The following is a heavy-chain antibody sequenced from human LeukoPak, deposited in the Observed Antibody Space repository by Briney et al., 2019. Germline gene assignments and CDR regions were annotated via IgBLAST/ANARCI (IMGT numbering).Heavy chain of an antibody. J-gene: IGHJ6*03. V-gene: IGHV1-69*13. CDR1: VGTFRSYA. D-gene: IGHD3-3*01. CDR2: IIPIFGTA. CDR3: ARVGITIFGVVTRDYYYYMDV. Sequence: GASVKVSCKASVGTFRSYAISWVRQAPGQGLEWMGGIIPIFGTANYAQKFQGRVTITADESTSTAYMELSSLRSEDTAVYYCARVGITIFGVVTRDYYYYMDVWGKGTTVTVSS.